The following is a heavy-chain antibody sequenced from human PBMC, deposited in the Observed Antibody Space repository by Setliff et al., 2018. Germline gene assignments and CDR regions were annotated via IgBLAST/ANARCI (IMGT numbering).Heavy chain of an antibody. CDR3: AREKGPAAHWNWFDP. V-gene: IGHV1-69*06. J-gene: IGHJ5*02. CDR1: GGTFSSYA. Sequence: SVKVSCKASGGTFSSYAISWVRQAPGQGLEWMGRIIPIFGTANYAQKFQGRVTITADKSTSTAHMELSSLRSEDTAAYYCAREKGPAAHWNWFDPWGQGTLVTVSS. CDR2: IIPIFGTA. D-gene: IGHD2-2*01.